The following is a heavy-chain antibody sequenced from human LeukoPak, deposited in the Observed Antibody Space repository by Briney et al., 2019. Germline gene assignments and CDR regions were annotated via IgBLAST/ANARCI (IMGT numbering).Heavy chain of an antibody. CDR2: IKSKTDGGTT. CDR1: GFTFSNAW. D-gene: IGHD6-13*01. Sequence: GGSLRLSCAASGFTFSNAWMSWVRQAPGKGLEWFGRIKSKTDGGTTDYAAPVKGRFTISRDDSKNTLYLQMYSLKTEDTAVYYCTTGEYSSSWYFDYWGQGTLVTVSS. V-gene: IGHV3-15*01. J-gene: IGHJ4*02. CDR3: TTGEYSSSWYFDY.